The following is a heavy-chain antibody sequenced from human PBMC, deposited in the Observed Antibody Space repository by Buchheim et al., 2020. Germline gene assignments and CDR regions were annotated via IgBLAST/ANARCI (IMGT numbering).Heavy chain of an antibody. CDR3: AKAMYYDFWSGYYYYYYGMDV. D-gene: IGHD3-3*01. J-gene: IGHJ6*02. Sequence: EVQLLESGGGLVQPGGSLRLSCAASGFIFSSYAMSWVRQAPGKGLEWVSAISGSGGSTYYADSVKGRFTISRANSKNTLYLQMNSLRAEDTAVYYCAKAMYYDFWSGYYYYYYGMDVWGQGTT. CDR1: GFIFSSYA. V-gene: IGHV3-23*01. CDR2: ISGSGGST.